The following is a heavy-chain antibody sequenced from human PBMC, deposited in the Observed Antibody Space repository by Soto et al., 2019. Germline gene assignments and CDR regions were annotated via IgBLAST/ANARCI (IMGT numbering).Heavy chain of an antibody. Sequence: ASVKVSCRASGYTFSDYYMHWVRQAPGQGLEWMGWINANSGGTTYAQKFQGRVTMTRDTSISTAYMELSRLSSDDTAIYYCARLQIEVAGTNWGQGTLVTVSS. CDR2: INANSGGT. CDR1: GYTFSDYY. J-gene: IGHJ4*02. CDR3: ARLQIEVAGTN. D-gene: IGHD6-19*01. V-gene: IGHV1-2*02.